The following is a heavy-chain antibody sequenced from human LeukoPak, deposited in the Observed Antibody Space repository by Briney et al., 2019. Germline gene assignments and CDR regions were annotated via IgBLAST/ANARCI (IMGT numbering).Heavy chain of an antibody. Sequence: PSGTRSLTYTVSGGSASGTSYFSGGIRQPPGERLEWIGSIYYRGSTYYNPFLKSRVTISVDTSKNQFSLRLMSVTSADTAVYYCARSPSGPNPFDPWGQGTLVSVFS. CDR3: ARSPSGPNPFDP. CDR2: IYYRGST. CDR1: GGSASGTSYF. V-gene: IGHV4-39*01. J-gene: IGHJ5*02.